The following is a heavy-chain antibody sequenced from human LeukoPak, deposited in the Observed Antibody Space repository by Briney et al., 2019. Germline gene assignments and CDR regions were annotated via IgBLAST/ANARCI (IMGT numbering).Heavy chain of an antibody. CDR3: AKARRELPNPLDY. V-gene: IGHV3-48*01. Sequence: PGGSLRLSCAASGFTFSSYAMNWVRQAPGKGLEWVSYISSSGSTIYYADSVKGRFTISRDNAKNSLYLQMNSLRAEDTAVYYCAKARRELPNPLDYWGRGTLVTVSS. CDR1: GFTFSSYA. D-gene: IGHD1-26*01. CDR2: ISSSGSTI. J-gene: IGHJ4*02.